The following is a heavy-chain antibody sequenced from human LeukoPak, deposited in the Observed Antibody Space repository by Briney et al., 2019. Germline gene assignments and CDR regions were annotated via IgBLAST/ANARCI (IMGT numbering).Heavy chain of an antibody. CDR2: IYPGDSDT. CDR3: ARLPAERYFVWQTYFFDY. CDR1: GYNFPIYW. Sequence: GESLKISCKGSGYNFPIYWIGWVRQMPGKGLEWMGIIYPGDSDTRYSPSFQGQVTISADKSISTAFLQWSSLKASDTAMYYCARLPAERYFVWQTYFFDYWGQGTLVTVSS. J-gene: IGHJ4*02. D-gene: IGHD3-9*01. V-gene: IGHV5-51*01.